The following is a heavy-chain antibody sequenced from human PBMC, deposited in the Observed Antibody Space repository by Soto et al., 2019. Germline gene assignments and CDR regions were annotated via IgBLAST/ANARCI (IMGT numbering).Heavy chain of an antibody. CDR2: VSPSGHT. CDR1: GDSISSYS. J-gene: IGHJ4*02. Sequence: SETLSLTCAVSGDSISSYSWNWIRQTAGRGLEWIGRVSPSGHTQYRSSFETLVTISVDMSTNQFFLELRYVTAADTAVYSCARESGENWSYEAYWGQGTQVTVSS. CDR3: ARESGENWSYEAY. D-gene: IGHD1-7*01. V-gene: IGHV4-4*07.